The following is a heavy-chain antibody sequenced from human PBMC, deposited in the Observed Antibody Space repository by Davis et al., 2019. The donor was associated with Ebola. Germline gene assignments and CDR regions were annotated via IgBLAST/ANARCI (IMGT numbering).Heavy chain of an antibody. D-gene: IGHD1-26*01. CDR3: TVGGIGGMGDY. CDR1: GYTFTSYA. CDR2: INAGNGNT. V-gene: IGHV1-3*01. J-gene: IGHJ4*02. Sequence: ASVKVSCKASGYTFTSYAMHWVRQAPGQRLEWMGWINAGNGNTKYSQKFQGRVTITRDTSTNTAYMELSSLRSEDTAVYYCTVGGIGGMGDYWGQGTLVTVSS.